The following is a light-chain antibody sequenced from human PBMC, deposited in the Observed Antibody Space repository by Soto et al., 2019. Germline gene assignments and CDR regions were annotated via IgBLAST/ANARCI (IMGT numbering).Light chain of an antibody. V-gene: IGLV2-11*01. Sequence: QSALTQPRSVSGSPGQSVTISCTGTSSDVGGYNYVSWYQQHPGKAPKLIIYDVSKRPSGVPDRFSGSKSGNTASLTISGLQAEDAADYYCCSYAGSYTVVFGGGTKLTVL. CDR1: SSDVGGYNY. CDR2: DVS. J-gene: IGLJ2*01. CDR3: CSYAGSYTVV.